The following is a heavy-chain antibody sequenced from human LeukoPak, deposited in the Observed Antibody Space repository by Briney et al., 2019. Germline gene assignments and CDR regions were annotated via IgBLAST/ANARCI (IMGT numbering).Heavy chain of an antibody. CDR3: ARDPYDRSGYYPPFDY. V-gene: IGHV4-39*07. Sequence: PSETLSLTCTASGGSISSYYWGWIRQPPGKGLEWIGSIYYSGSTYYNPSLKGRVIISVDTSKNQLSLQLSSVTAADTAVYYCARDPYDRSGYYPPFDYWGQGTLVTVSS. D-gene: IGHD3-22*01. J-gene: IGHJ4*02. CDR2: IYYSGST. CDR1: GGSISSYY.